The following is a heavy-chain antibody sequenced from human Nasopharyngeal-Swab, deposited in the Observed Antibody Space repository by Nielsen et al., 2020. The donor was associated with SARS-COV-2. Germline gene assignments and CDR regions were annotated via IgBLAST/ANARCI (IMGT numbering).Heavy chain of an antibody. V-gene: IGHV4-30-4*01. D-gene: IGHD2-21*02. J-gene: IGHJ6*02. CDR2: IYYSGST. CDR1: GGSISSGDYY. CDR3: AREPLRDGMDV. Sequence: SETLSLTCTVSGGSISSGDYYWSWIRQPPGKGLEWIGNIYYSGSTDYNPSLKSRFTISVDTSKNQFSLKLSSVTAADTAVYYFAREPLRDGMDVWGQGTTVTVSS.